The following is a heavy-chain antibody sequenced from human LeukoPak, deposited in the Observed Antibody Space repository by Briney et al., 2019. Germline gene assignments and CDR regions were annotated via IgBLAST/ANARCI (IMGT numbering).Heavy chain of an antibody. J-gene: IGHJ6*02. V-gene: IGHV3-30*03. Sequence: GGSLRLSCAASGFTFSSYGMHWVRQAPGKGLEWVAVISYDGSNKYYADSVKGRFTISRDNSKNTLYLQMNSLRAEDTAVYYCARGMSITGTDYYYYYGMDVWGQGTTVTVSS. D-gene: IGHD1-20*01. CDR2: ISYDGSNK. CDR3: ARGMSITGTDYYYYYGMDV. CDR1: GFTFSSYG.